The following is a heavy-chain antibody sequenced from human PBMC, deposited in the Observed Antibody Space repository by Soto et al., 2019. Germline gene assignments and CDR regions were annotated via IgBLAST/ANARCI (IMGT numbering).Heavy chain of an antibody. J-gene: IGHJ4*02. V-gene: IGHV1-8*01. Sequence: GPVKGSLKASRYTFLQHDINLVRQAPGQGLEWMGWMVPDSGRTGYAKKYQGRVTMTRNTSTSTAYMELNSLTNEDTAVYYCARGDQFGFGVDYWGQGTPVTVSS. CDR3: ARGDQFGFGVDY. D-gene: IGHD3-10*01. CDR1: RYTFLQHD. CDR2: MVPDSGRT.